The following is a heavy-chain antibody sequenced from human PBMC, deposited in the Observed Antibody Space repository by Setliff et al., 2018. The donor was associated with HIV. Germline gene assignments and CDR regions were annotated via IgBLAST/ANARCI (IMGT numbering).Heavy chain of an antibody. V-gene: IGHV3-33*08. CDR1: GFTFSNYG. Sequence: SLRLSCAASGFTFSNYGMHWVRQAPGKGLEWVAVIWYDGSNTSYADSVKGRFTISRDNAKNTLDLQMNNLRAEDTAVYYCVRDHIQLGSEWGQGTLVTVSS. J-gene: IGHJ4*02. D-gene: IGHD5-18*01. CDR3: VRDHIQLGSE. CDR2: IWYDGSNT.